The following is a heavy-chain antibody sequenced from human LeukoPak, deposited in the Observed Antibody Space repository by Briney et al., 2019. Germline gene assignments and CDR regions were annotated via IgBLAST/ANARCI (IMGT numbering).Heavy chain of an antibody. J-gene: IGHJ4*02. CDR3: VRASYTGFDLHFDQ. D-gene: IGHD5-12*01. CDR1: GFAFSGRE. Sequence: GGSLRLSCSASGFAFSGREMAWVRQAPGKGLEWVSYISSNGKTILHADSVKGRITISRDYAKKSLYLQLGGLRVEDSAFYYCVRASYTGFDLHFDQWGQGTLVTVSS. V-gene: IGHV3-48*03. CDR2: ISSNGKTI.